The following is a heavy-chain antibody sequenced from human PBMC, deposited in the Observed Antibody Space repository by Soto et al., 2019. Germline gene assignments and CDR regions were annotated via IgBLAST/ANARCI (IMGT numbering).Heavy chain of an antibody. CDR1: GIPFSSYG. CDR2: IWYDGSNK. V-gene: IGHV3-30*02. CDR3: ARIGPSVHYGMDV. J-gene: IGHJ6*02. D-gene: IGHD2-15*01. Sequence: GGSLRLSCASDGIPFSSYGMHWVRHAPGKGLEWVAVIWYDGSNKYYADSVKGRFTISRDNSKNTLYLQMTNMDPVDTATYYCARIGPSVHYGMDVWGQGTTVTVSS.